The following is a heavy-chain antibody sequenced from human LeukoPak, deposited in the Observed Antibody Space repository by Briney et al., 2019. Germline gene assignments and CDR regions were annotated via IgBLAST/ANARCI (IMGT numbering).Heavy chain of an antibody. V-gene: IGHV3-66*04. Sequence: PGGSLRLSCAASGFTVSSSYMSWVRLAPGKGLEWVSVIYSGGSTYYADSVKGRFIISRDNSKNTLYLQMNSLRAEDTAVYYCARRAGAYSHPYDYWGQGTLVTVSS. D-gene: IGHD4/OR15-4a*01. CDR1: GFTVSSSY. CDR2: IYSGGST. J-gene: IGHJ4*02. CDR3: ARRAGAYSHPYDY.